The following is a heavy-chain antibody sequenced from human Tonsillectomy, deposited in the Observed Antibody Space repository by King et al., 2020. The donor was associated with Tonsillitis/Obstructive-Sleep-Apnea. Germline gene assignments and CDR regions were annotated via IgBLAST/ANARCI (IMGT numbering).Heavy chain of an antibody. D-gene: IGHD6-13*01. CDR1: GFTFSSYW. Sequence: VQLVESGGGLVQPGGSLRLSCAASGFTFSSYWMSWVRQAPGKGLEWVANIKQDGSEKYYVDSVKGRFTISRDNAKNLLYLQMNSLRAEDTAVYYCARKGIAAVGGMDVWGQGTTVTVSS. V-gene: IGHV3-7*03. CDR2: IKQDGSEK. CDR3: ARKGIAAVGGMDV. J-gene: IGHJ6*02.